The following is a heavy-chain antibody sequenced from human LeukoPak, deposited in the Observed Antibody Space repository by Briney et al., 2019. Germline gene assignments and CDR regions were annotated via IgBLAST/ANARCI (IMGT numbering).Heavy chain of an antibody. CDR3: GRSGRYRPSDL. CDR1: GFTFSNAW. V-gene: IGHV3-72*01. J-gene: IGHJ5*02. CDR2: TRNKANSYTT. Sequence: GGSLRLSCAASGFTFSNAWMNWVRQAPGKGLEWVGRTRNKANSYTTEYAASVKGRFTISRDDPKNLLYLQMNSLKSEDTAVYYCGRSGRYRPSDLWGQGTLVTVSS. D-gene: IGHD1-26*01.